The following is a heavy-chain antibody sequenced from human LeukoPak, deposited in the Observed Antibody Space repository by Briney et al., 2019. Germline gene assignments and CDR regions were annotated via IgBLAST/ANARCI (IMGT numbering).Heavy chain of an antibody. V-gene: IGHV3-23*01. Sequence: PGGSLGLSCAASGFTFSIYAMSWVRQAPGKGLEWVSGISGSSSHTLDADSVRGRFIISRDNTRNTLYLHMNSLRAEDTALYYCAKEGDYSNAAPEWGFDSWGQGTLVTVSS. CDR3: AKEGDYSNAAPEWGFDS. CDR1: GFTFSIYA. D-gene: IGHD4-17*01. J-gene: IGHJ4*02. CDR2: ISGSSSHT.